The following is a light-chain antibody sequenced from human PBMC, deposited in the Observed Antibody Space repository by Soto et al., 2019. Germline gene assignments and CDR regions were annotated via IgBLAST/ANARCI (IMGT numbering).Light chain of an antibody. J-gene: IGLJ1*01. CDR2: GTT. CDR3: QSNDNGLSGSDV. Sequence: QSVLTQPPSVSGAPGQRVTISCTGSSSNIGAGYDVHWYQQLPGTAPKLIIYGTTNRPSGVPDRFSGSKSGTSASLVITGLQADDEADYYCQSNDNGLSGSDVFGTGTKVTVL. V-gene: IGLV1-40*01. CDR1: SSNIGAGYD.